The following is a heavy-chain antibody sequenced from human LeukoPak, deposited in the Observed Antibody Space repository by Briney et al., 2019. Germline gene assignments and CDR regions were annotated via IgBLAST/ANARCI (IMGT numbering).Heavy chain of an antibody. D-gene: IGHD6-13*01. J-gene: IGHJ4*02. CDR1: GYTFTSYD. V-gene: IGHV1-8*01. Sequence: GASVKVSCKASGYTFTSYDFNWVRQATGQGLEWMGWMNPNSGNTGYAQKFQGRVTMTRNTSISTAYMELSSLRSEDTAVYYCARDRTPAADYEFDHWGQGTLVTVSS. CDR3: ARDRTPAADYEFDH. CDR2: MNPNSGNT.